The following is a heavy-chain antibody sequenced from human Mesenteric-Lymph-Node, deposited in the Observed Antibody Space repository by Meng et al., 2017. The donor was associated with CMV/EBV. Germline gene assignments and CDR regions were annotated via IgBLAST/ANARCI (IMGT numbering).Heavy chain of an antibody. CDR1: GFTFSSYE. J-gene: IGHJ6*02. Sequence: GESLKISCAASGFTFSSYEMNWVRQAPGKGLEWVSSISSSSSYIYYADSVKGRFTISRDNAKNTLYLQMNSLRAEDTAVYYCARGRLGALYYYYYYGMDVWGQGTTVTVSS. CDR2: ISSSSSYI. CDR3: ARGRLGALYYYYYYGMDV. V-gene: IGHV3-21*01. D-gene: IGHD4-17*01.